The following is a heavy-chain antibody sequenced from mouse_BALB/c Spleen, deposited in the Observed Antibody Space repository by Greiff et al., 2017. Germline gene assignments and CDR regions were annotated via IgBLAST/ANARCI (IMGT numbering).Heavy chain of an antibody. CDR1: GFTFSSYA. CDR2: ISSGGSYT. V-gene: IGHV5-9-4*01. D-gene: IGHD1-1*01. J-gene: IGHJ2*01. Sequence: EVKLMESGGGLVKPGGSLKLSCAASGFTFSSYAMSWVRQSPEKRLEWVAEISSGGSYTYYPDTVTGRFTISRDNAKNTLYLEMSSLRSEDTAMYYCARDRGLGLRYDYWGQGTTLTVSS. CDR3: ARDRGLGLRYDY.